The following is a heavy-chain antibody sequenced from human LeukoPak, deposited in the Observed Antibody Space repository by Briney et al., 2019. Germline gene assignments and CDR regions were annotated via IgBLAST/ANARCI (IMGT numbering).Heavy chain of an antibody. Sequence: SETLSLTCAVCGGSFSGYYWSWIRQPPGKGLEWIGEINHSGSTNYNPSLKSRVTISVDTSKNQFSLKLSSVTAADTAVYYCARGGGRITMIVVAKGYFDYWGQGTLVTVSS. D-gene: IGHD3-22*01. CDR3: ARGGGRITMIVVAKGYFDY. CDR1: GGSFSGYY. V-gene: IGHV4-34*01. J-gene: IGHJ4*02. CDR2: INHSGST.